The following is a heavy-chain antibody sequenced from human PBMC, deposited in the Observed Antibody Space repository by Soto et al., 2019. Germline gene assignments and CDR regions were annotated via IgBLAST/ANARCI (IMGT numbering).Heavy chain of an antibody. CDR1: GDSISSGGYS. CDR2: IYHTGST. Sequence: SETLSLTCTVSGDSISSGGYSWSWIRQPPQKGLEWIGYIYHTGSTSYSPSLKSRVTISVDKSKNQFSLILNSVTAADTAIYYCARAHYGPSGYYFDYWGQGTLVTVS. V-gene: IGHV4-30-2*01. D-gene: IGHD3-22*01. CDR3: ARAHYGPSGYYFDY. J-gene: IGHJ4*02.